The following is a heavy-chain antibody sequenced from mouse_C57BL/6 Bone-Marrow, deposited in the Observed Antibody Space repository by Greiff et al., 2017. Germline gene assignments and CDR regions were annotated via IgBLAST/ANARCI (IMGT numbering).Heavy chain of an antibody. D-gene: IGHD1-1*01. Sequence: EVQRVESGGGLVQSGRSLRLSCATSGFTFSDFYMEWVRQAPGKGLEWIAASRNKANDYTTEYSASVKGRFIVSRDTSQSILYLQMNALRAEDTAIYYCARDSVYYGSYYYAMDYWGQGTSVTVSS. CDR1: GFTFSDFY. CDR3: ARDSVYYGSYYYAMDY. J-gene: IGHJ4*01. CDR2: SRNKANDYTT. V-gene: IGHV7-1*01.